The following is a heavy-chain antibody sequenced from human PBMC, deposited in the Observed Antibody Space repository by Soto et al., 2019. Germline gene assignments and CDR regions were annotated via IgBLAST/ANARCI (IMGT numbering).Heavy chain of an antibody. Sequence: VGSLRLSCAASGFTFSSYSMNWVRQAPGKGLEWVSSISSSSSYIYYADSVKGRFTISRDNAKNSLYLQMNSLRAEDTAVYYCARGPDSKVQWLVHFDYWGQGTLVTVSS. V-gene: IGHV3-21*01. D-gene: IGHD6-19*01. CDR3: ARGPDSKVQWLVHFDY. CDR2: ISSSSSYI. J-gene: IGHJ4*02. CDR1: GFTFSSYS.